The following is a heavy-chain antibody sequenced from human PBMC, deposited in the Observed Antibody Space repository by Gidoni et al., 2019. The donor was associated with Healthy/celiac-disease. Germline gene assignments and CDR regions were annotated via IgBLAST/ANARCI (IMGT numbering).Heavy chain of an antibody. CDR3: ARESGVVVVPAASYYGMDV. D-gene: IGHD2-2*01. CDR1: GGTFSSYA. Sequence: QVQLVQSGAEVKKPGSSVKVSCKASGGTFSSYAIRWVRQAPGQGLEWMGGIIPIVGTANYAQKFQGRVTITADKSTSTAYMELSSLRSEDTAVYYCARESGVVVVPAASYYGMDVWGQGTTVTVSS. J-gene: IGHJ6*02. V-gene: IGHV1-69*06. CDR2: IIPIVGTA.